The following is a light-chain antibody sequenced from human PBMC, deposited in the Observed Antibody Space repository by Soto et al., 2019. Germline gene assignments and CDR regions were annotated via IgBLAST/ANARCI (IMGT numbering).Light chain of an antibody. Sequence: EIVLTQSPATLSLSPGERATLSCRASQSVSSYLAWYQQKPGQAPRLLIYDASNRATGIPARFSGSGSGTDFTLTISSLDPEDFAFYYCQQRSNWPVTFGQGTRVEIK. CDR3: QQRSNWPVT. CDR1: QSVSSY. V-gene: IGKV3-11*01. J-gene: IGKJ1*01. CDR2: DAS.